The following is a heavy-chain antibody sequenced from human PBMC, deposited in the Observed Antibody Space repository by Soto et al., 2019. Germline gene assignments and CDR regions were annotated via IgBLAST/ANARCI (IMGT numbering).Heavy chain of an antibody. Sequence: QVQLVQSGAEVKKPGASVKVSCKASGYTFTSYGISWVRQAPGQGLEWMGWISAYNGNTNYAQKLQGRVTMTTDTATSTAYMELRSLRSDDTAVYYCARDFWGVPAAKGGGMDVWGQGTTFTVSS. V-gene: IGHV1-18*01. CDR3: ARDFWGVPAAKGGGMDV. CDR2: ISAYNGNT. J-gene: IGHJ6*02. D-gene: IGHD2-2*01. CDR1: GYTFTSYG.